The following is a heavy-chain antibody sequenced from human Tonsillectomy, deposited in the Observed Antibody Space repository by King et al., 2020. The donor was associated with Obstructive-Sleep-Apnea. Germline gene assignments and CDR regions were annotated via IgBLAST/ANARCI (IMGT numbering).Heavy chain of an antibody. V-gene: IGHV4-30-2*01. D-gene: IGHD2-21*02. CDR2: VFRSGNT. CDR3: ARGYCGGDCSPGDAFDI. J-gene: IGHJ3*02. Sequence: LQLQESGSGLVKPSQTLSLTCAVSGGSISSGGYSWNWIRQPPGKGLEWIGYVFRSGNTYYNPSLKSRVTISVDRSTNQFSLKLNSVTAAYTAVYYCARGYCGGDCSPGDAFDIWGQGTMLTVSS. CDR1: GGSISSGGYS.